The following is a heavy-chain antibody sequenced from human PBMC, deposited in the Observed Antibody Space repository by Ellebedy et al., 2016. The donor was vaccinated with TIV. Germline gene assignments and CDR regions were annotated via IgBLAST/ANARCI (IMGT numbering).Heavy chain of an antibody. CDR1: GFTFSSYS. Sequence: GESLKISCAASGFTFSSYSMNWVRQAPGKGLEWVSSISSSSSYIYYADSVKGRFTISRDNAKNSLYLQMNSLRAEDTAVYYCGVTTYRTFDYWGQGTLVTVSS. CDR2: ISSSSSYI. CDR3: GVTTYRTFDY. J-gene: IGHJ4*02. V-gene: IGHV3-21*01. D-gene: IGHD4-17*01.